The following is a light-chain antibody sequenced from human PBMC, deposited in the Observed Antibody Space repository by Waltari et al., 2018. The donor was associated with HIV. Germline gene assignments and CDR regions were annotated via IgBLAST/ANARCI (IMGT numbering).Light chain of an antibody. CDR3: AAWDDSLDGSVV. CDR1: DSNTRISF. CDR2: RPN. J-gene: IGLJ2*01. V-gene: IGLV1-47*01. Sequence: SVFTQPPSASGTPGQRVTLSCSGSDSNTRISFVYWYQHLPGTPPKFIIHRPNQRQSGVPDRFSGYTSGTSASLVITGLRTEDEAEYHCAAWDDSLDGSVVFGGGTKLTVL.